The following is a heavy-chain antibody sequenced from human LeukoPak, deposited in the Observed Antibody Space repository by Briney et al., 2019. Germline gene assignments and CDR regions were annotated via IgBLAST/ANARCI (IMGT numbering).Heavy chain of an antibody. Sequence: GGSLRLSCAASGFTHDDYAMHWVRQAPGKGLGWISGISWNSGSIGYADSVKGRFTIYRDNAKNSLYLQMNSLRPKDMALYYCAKDTGYDWGTHPFDYWGQGTLVTVSS. D-gene: IGHD5-12*01. CDR1: GFTHDDYA. J-gene: IGHJ4*02. CDR3: AKDTGYDWGTHPFDY. CDR2: ISWNSGSI. V-gene: IGHV3-9*03.